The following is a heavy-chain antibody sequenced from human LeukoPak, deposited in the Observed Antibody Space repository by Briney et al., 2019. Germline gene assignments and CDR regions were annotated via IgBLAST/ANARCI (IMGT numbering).Heavy chain of an antibody. D-gene: IGHD5-18*01. CDR3: ARGSVQLWLRDTYYYMDV. CDR2: INWNGRIT. J-gene: IGHJ6*03. Sequence: GGSLRLSCAASGFTFDDYAMNWVRQVPGRGLEWVSGINWNGRITEYADSVKDRFTISRQNTKNSLYLYMNNLGGEDTALYFCARGSVQLWLRDTYYYMDVWG. V-gene: IGHV3-20*04. CDR1: GFTFDDYA.